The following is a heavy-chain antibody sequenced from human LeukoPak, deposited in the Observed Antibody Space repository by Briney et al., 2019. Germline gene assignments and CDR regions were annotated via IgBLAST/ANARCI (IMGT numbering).Heavy chain of an antibody. CDR1: GFTFSSYS. V-gene: IGHV3-21*01. Sequence: GGSLRLSCAASGFTFSSYSMNWVRQAPGKGLEWVSSISSSSSYIYYADSVKGRFTISGDNSKNTLYLQMNSLRAEDTAVYYCAKDKQQWLGTWHYFDYWGQGTLVTVSS. J-gene: IGHJ4*02. CDR3: AKDKQQWLGTWHYFDY. D-gene: IGHD6-19*01. CDR2: ISSSSSYI.